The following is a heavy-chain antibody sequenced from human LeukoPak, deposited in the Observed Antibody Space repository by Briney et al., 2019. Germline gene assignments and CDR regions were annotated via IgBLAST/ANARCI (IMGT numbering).Heavy chain of an antibody. CDR3: ARVPPDSSWYPIDY. J-gene: IGHJ4*02. D-gene: IGHD6-13*01. CDR2: INAGNGNT. CDR1: GYTFTSYA. V-gene: IGHV1-3*01. Sequence: ASVKVSCKASGYTFTSYAMHWVRQAPGQRLEWMGWINAGNGNTRYSQKFQGRVTITRDTSASTAYMELSSLRSEDTAVYYCARVPPDSSWYPIDYWGQGTLVTVSS.